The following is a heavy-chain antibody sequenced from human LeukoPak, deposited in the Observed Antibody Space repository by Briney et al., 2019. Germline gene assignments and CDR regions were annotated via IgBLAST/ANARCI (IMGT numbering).Heavy chain of an antibody. Sequence: GSLRLSCAASGFTFSSYAMSWVRQAPGKGLEWVSAISGSGGSTYYADSVKGRFTISRDNSKNTLYLQMNSLRAEDTAVYYCAKSLVRGYYSPDAFDIWGQGTMVTVSS. CDR3: AKSLVRGYYSPDAFDI. CDR2: ISGSGGST. V-gene: IGHV3-23*01. CDR1: GFTFSSYA. D-gene: IGHD3-22*01. J-gene: IGHJ3*02.